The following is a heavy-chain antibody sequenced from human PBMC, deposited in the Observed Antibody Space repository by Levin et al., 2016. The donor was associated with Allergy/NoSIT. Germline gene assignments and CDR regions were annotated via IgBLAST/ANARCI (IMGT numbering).Heavy chain of an antibody. Sequence: ASVKVSCKASGYTFTGYYMHWVRQAPGQGLEWMGWINPNSGNTNYAQKFQERVTITRDMSTSTAYMELSSLRSEDTAVYYCAAPSLRFLEWLLPEDYYYYGMDVWGQGTTVTVSS. CDR3: AAPSLRFLEWLLPEDYYYYGMDV. D-gene: IGHD3-3*01. V-gene: IGHV1-2*02. CDR1: GYTFTGYY. CDR2: INPNSGNT. J-gene: IGHJ6*02.